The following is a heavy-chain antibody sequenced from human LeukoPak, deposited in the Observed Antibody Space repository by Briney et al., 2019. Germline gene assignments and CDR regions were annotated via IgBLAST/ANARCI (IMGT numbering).Heavy chain of an antibody. CDR1: GGSISSGDFY. J-gene: IGHJ4*02. Sequence: SQTLFLTCTVSGGSISSGDFYWSWIRQPPGKGLEWIGYIYYSGSTYYNPSLKSRVTISVDTSKNQFSLKLSSVTAADTAVYYCARDFDRRGYFDYWGQGTLVTVSS. CDR2: IYYSGST. D-gene: IGHD3-9*01. CDR3: ARDFDRRGYFDY. V-gene: IGHV4-30-4*01.